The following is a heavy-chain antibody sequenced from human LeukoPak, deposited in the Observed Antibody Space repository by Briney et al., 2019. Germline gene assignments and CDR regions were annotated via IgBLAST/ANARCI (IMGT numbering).Heavy chain of an antibody. Sequence: SVKVSCKASGGTFSSYAISWVRQAPGQGLEWMGGIIPIFGTANYAQKFQGRVTITADESTSTAYMELSSLRSEDTAVYYCASIGGLAARCYYYYMDVWGKGTTVTVSS. J-gene: IGHJ6*03. V-gene: IGHV1-69*01. CDR3: ASIGGLAARCYYYYMDV. D-gene: IGHD6-6*01. CDR1: GGTFSSYA. CDR2: IIPIFGTA.